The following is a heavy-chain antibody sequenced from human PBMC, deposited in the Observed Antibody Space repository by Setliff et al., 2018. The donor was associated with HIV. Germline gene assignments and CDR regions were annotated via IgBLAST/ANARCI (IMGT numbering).Heavy chain of an antibody. CDR3: ARDMFEIWERSLAKGDEFDP. CDR1: GYTFTNYG. Sequence: GASVKVSCKASGYTFTNYGITWVRQAPGQGLEWMGWINGYSAKTNYAQKFQDRVSLTRDTSLSTAYMELSSLTSDDTAIYYCARDMFEIWERSLAKGDEFDPWGQGSLVTVSS. CDR2: INGYSAKT. V-gene: IGHV1-18*01. D-gene: IGHD3-10*02. J-gene: IGHJ5*02.